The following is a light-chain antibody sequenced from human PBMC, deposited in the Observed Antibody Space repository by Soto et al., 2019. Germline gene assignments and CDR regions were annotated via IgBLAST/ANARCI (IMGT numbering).Light chain of an antibody. J-gene: IGKJ4*01. CDR2: GAS. CDR1: QSVSSPY. V-gene: IGKV3-20*01. CDR3: QQYGSSSLT. Sequence: EIVLTQSPGTLSLSPGERATLSCRASQSVSSPYLAWYQQKPGQAPRLLIYGASSRATGIPDRFSGSGSGTAFTLTISRLEPEDFAVYYCQQYGSSSLTFGGGTKVEIK.